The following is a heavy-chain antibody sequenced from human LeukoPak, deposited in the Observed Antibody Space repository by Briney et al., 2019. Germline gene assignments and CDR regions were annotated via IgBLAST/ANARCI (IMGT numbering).Heavy chain of an antibody. CDR2: ISGSGGST. D-gene: IGHD6-13*01. Sequence: GGSLRLSCAASGFTFSSYAMSWVRQAPGKGLEWVSAISGSGGSTYNADSVKGRFTISRDSSKSTVFLLMNSLRADDTAVYYRARGIRAAAGRYYFDYWGQGTLVTVSS. CDR3: ARGIRAAAGRYYFDY. CDR1: GFTFSSYA. V-gene: IGHV3-23*01. J-gene: IGHJ4*02.